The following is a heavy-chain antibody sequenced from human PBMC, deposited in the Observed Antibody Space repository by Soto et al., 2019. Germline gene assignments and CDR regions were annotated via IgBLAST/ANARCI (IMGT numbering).Heavy chain of an antibody. Sequence: EVQLVESGGGLVQPGRSLRLSCAASGFIFDDYAMHWVRQAPGKGLEWVSGISWNSGNIGYADSVKGRFTISRDNANNSLYLQMNSLRAEDTALYYCAKDMTSGVYYYYGMDVWGQGTTVTVSS. CDR1: GFIFDDYA. CDR3: AKDMTSGVYYYYGMDV. V-gene: IGHV3-9*01. J-gene: IGHJ6*02. D-gene: IGHD3-10*01. CDR2: ISWNSGNI.